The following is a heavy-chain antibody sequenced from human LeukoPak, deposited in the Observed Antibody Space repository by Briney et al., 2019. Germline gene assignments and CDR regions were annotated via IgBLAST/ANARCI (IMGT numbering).Heavy chain of an antibody. Sequence: SETLSPTCTVSGGSISSYYWSWIRQPPGKGLEWIGHIYYSGSTNYNPSLKSRVTISVDTPNNQFSLKLSSVTAADTAVYYCARQSLGPSRSGSSNNWFDPWGQGTLVTVSS. J-gene: IGHJ5*02. CDR1: GGSISSYY. CDR2: IYYSGST. CDR3: ARQSLGPSRSGSSNNWFDP. V-gene: IGHV4-59*08. D-gene: IGHD3-10*01.